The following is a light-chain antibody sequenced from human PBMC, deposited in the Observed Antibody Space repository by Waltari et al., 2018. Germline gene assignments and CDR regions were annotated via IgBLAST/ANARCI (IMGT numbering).Light chain of an antibody. CDR1: RAIRND. J-gene: IGKJ4*01. V-gene: IGKV1-17*01. Sequence: DIQMTQSPSYLSASVGDRVIITCRASRAIRNDLAWYQQRPGEVPKRLIFAASNLQSGAPSRFSGWGSETEFTLTISSLQPEDFATYYCLQHNTYPLTFGGGTKVEFK. CDR3: LQHNTYPLT. CDR2: AAS.